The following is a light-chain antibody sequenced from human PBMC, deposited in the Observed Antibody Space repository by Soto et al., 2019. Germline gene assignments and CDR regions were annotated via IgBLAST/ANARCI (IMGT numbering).Light chain of an antibody. CDR1: QSVSSSY. CDR2: GAS. J-gene: IGKJ5*01. V-gene: IGKV3-20*01. Sequence: EIVLTQSPGTLSLSPGERATLSCRASQSVSSSYFAWYQQKPGQAPRLLIYGASNRATGIPDRFSGSESGTDCTLTISRLEPEDFAVYYCQQYGSSPITFGQGTRLEIK. CDR3: QQYGSSPIT.